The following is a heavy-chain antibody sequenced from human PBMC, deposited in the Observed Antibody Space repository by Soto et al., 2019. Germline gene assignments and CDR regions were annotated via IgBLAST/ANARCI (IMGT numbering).Heavy chain of an antibody. Sequence: GGSLRLACAASGFTFSSYGMHWVRQAPGKGLEWVAVISYDGSNKYYADSVKGRFTISRDNSKNTLYLQMNSLRAEDTAVYYCAKAGRYTLGYCSGRSCYWIDYWGQGT. D-gene: IGHD2-15*01. CDR1: GFTFSSYG. J-gene: IGHJ4*02. CDR3: AKAGRYTLGYCSGRSCYWIDY. CDR2: ISYDGSNK. V-gene: IGHV3-30*18.